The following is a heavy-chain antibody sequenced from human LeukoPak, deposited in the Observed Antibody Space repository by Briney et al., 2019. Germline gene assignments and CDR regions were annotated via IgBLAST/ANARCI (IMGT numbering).Heavy chain of an antibody. CDR2: ITPIFGTA. CDR1: GGTFSSYA. CDR3: ARVTYYYYYGMDV. Sequence: ASVKVSCKASGGTFSSYAISWVRQAPGQGLEWMGGITPIFGTANYAQKFQGRVTITTDKSTTTAYMELSSLRSEDTAVYYCARVTYYYYYGMDVWGQGTTVTVSS. V-gene: IGHV1-69*05. J-gene: IGHJ6*02.